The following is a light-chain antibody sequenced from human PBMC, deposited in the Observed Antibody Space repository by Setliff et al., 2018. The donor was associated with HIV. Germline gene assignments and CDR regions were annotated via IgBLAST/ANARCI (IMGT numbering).Light chain of an antibody. V-gene: IGLV2-14*03. CDR2: DVS. CDR1: STDVGAYNY. CDR3: SSYTTSKTRV. Sequence: QSVLTQPASVSGSPGQSITISCTGTSTDVGAYNYVSWYQQHPGKAPKLIMFDVSDRPSEVSNRFSGSKSGNSASLTISGLQPEDEADYYCSSYTTSKTRVFGTGTKVTVL. J-gene: IGLJ1*01.